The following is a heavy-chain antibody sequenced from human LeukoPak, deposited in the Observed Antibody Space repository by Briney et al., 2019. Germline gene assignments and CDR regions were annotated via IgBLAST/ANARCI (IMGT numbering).Heavy chain of an antibody. D-gene: IGHD3-10*01. CDR1: GYTFTSYG. CDR3: ASARYYYGSGSYHWFDP. J-gene: IGHJ5*02. V-gene: IGHV1-18*01. Sequence: ASVKVSCKASGYTFTSYGISWVRQAPGQGLEWMGWISAYNGNTNYAQKLQGRVTMTTDTSTSTAYMELRSLRSDDTAVYYCASARYYYGSGSYHWFDPWGQGTLVTVSS. CDR2: ISAYNGNT.